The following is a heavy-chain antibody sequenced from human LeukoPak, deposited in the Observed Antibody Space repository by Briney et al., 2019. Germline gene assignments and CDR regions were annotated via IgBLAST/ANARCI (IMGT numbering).Heavy chain of an antibody. CDR3: VKDRTGTYTHDY. V-gene: IGHV3-30-3*01. Sequence: PGGSLRLSCAATGFTFSNYVIHWGRQAPGKGLEWVAFISDDGSRQHYADSVKGRFTISRDNSKNTLNLQMNSLRAEDTAVYYCVKDRTGTYTHDYWGQGTLVTVSS. CDR2: ISDDGSRQ. CDR1: GFTFSNYV. J-gene: IGHJ4*02. D-gene: IGHD3-10*01.